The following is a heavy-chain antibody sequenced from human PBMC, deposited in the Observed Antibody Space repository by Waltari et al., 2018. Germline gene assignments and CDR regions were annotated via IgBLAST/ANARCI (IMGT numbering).Heavy chain of an antibody. CDR3: AGGKYSSPWEALDY. CDR2: SNQNRGAT. V-gene: IGHV1-2*02. Sequence: QVQLVQSGAEVKKPGASVKVSCKASGYTFSDSYFYWVRQAPGQGLECGGWSNQNRGATEPAQKLQGRVTLTRDASRSTAYMDLRSLKSDDTAVYYWAGGKYSSPWEALDYWGQGTLVTVSP. J-gene: IGHJ4*02. D-gene: IGHD6-6*01. CDR1: GYTFSDSY.